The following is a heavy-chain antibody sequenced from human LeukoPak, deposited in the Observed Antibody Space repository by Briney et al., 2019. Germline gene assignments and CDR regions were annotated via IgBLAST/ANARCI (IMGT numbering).Heavy chain of an antibody. J-gene: IGHJ4*02. CDR2: ISYDGSNK. V-gene: IGHV3-30*18. D-gene: IGHD2-21*02. Sequence: PGRSLRLSCAASGFTFSSYGMHWVRQAPGKGLGWVAVISYDGSNKYYADSVKGRFTISRDNSKNTLYLQMNSLRAEDTAVYYCAKDGGDSTQDYWGQGTLVTVSS. CDR1: GFTFSSYG. CDR3: AKDGGDSTQDY.